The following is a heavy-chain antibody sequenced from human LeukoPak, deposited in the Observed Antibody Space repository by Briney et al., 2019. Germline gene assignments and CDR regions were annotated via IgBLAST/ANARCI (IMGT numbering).Heavy chain of an antibody. CDR3: ARRDRYGSNWFDP. J-gene: IGHJ5*02. V-gene: IGHV4-39*01. D-gene: IGHD3-9*01. CDR1: GDSIGSSSYY. CDR2: IYYSGTT. Sequence: SETLSLTCTVSGDSIGSSSYYWGWIRQPPGKGLEWIGSIYYSGTTYYNPSLKSRITISVDTSKNQFSLKLSSVTAADTAVYYCARRDRYGSNWFDPWGPGTLVTVSS.